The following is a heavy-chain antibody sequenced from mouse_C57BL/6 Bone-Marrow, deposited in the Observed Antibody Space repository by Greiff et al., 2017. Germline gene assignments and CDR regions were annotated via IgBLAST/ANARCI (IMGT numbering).Heavy chain of an antibody. CDR2: IVPENGDT. J-gene: IGHJ4*01. V-gene: IGHV14-4*01. CDR1: GFNIKDDY. Sequence: EVNVVESGAELVRPGASVKLSCTASGFNIKDDYMHWVKQRPEQGLEWIGWIVPENGDTEYASKVQGKATITADTSSNTAYLKLSSLTSEDTAVDYCTTVNYVGYAMDYWGQGTSGTVSS. CDR3: TTVNYVGYAMDY. D-gene: IGHD2-1*01.